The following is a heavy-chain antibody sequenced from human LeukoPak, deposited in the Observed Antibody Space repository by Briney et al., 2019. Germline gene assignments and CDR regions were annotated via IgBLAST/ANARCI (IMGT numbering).Heavy chain of an antibody. J-gene: IGHJ5*02. Sequence: ASVKVSCKASGYTFTGYYMHWVRQAPGQGLEWMGWINTNTGNPTYAQGFTGRFVFSLDTSVSTAYLQISSLKAEDTAVYYCARDNPTIFGVVTTNWFDPWGQGTLVTVSS. D-gene: IGHD3-3*01. CDR2: INTNTGNP. CDR1: GYTFTGYY. CDR3: ARDNPTIFGVVTTNWFDP. V-gene: IGHV7-4-1*02.